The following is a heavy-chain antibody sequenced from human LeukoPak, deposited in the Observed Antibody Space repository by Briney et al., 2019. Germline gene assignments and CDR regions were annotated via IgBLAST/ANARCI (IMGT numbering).Heavy chain of an antibody. V-gene: IGHV3-21*01. J-gene: IGHJ3*02. CDR1: GFTFSSYS. Sequence: GGSLRLSCAASGFTFSSYSMNWVRQAPGKGLEWVSSISSSSSYIYYADSVKGRFTISRDNAKNSLYLQMNSLRAEDTAVYYCARVARSYPLGAFGIWGQGTMVTVSS. D-gene: IGHD1-26*01. CDR3: ARVARSYPLGAFGI. CDR2: ISSSSSYI.